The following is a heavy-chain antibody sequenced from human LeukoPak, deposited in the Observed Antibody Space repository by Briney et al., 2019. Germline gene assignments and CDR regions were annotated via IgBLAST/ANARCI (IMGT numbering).Heavy chain of an antibody. V-gene: IGHV4-59*01. CDR1: GGSISSYY. J-gene: IGHJ6*02. Sequence: SETLSLTCTVSGGSISSYYWSWIRQPPGKGLEWIGYIYYSGSTNYNPSLKSRVTISVDTSKNQFSLKLSSVTAADTAVYYCARTQWYYGMDVWGQGTTVTVSS. D-gene: IGHD6-19*01. CDR2: IYYSGST. CDR3: ARTQWYYGMDV.